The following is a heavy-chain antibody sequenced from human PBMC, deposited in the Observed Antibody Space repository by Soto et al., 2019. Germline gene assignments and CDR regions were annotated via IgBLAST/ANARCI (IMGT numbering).Heavy chain of an antibody. Sequence: LRLSCAASGFTFTNAWINWVRQAPGKGLEWVGRIKSKTDGGTTDYAEPVKGRFAISRDDSNNMVYLQMNSLKIEDTAVYYCTTDSYSTIIIVRFDYWGHGTLVPVSS. D-gene: IGHD3-22*01. J-gene: IGHJ4*01. CDR1: GFTFTNAW. V-gene: IGHV3-15*07. CDR3: TTDSYSTIIIVRFDY. CDR2: IKSKTDGGTT.